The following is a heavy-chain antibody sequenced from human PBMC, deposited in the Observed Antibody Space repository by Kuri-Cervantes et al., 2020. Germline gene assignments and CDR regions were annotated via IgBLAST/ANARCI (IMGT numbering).Heavy chain of an antibody. CDR1: GCTFTSYA. Sequence: ASVKVSCKASGCTFTSYAMHWVRQAPGQRLEWMGWINAGNGNTKYSQKFQGRVTITRDTSASTAYMELSSLRSEDTAVYYCAREYGDYGGWYFDLWGRGTLVTVSS. CDR3: AREYGDYGGWYFDL. J-gene: IGHJ2*01. CDR2: INAGNGNT. V-gene: IGHV1-3*01. D-gene: IGHD4-17*01.